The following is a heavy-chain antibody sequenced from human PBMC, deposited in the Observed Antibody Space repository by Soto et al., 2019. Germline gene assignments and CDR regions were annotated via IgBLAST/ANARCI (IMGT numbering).Heavy chain of an antibody. CDR1: GFTFSNSW. V-gene: IGHV3-7*03. CDR2: IKEDGSEK. J-gene: IGHJ6*02. CDR3: TRKRFGMDV. Sequence: EVQLVESGGGLVQPGESLRLSCAASGFTFSNSWMSWVRQAPGKGLEWVANIKEDGSEKDYVDPVKGRFTITRDNAKNSLYLQMNNLRAEDTAVYFCTRKRFGMDVWGQVTTVTVSS.